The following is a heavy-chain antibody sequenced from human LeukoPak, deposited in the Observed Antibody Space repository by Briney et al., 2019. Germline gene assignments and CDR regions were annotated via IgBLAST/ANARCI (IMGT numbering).Heavy chain of an antibody. CDR1: AGSFSGYY. CDR3: ARGLVRGVIIARVRGNWFDP. CDR2: INHSGST. D-gene: IGHD3-10*01. J-gene: IGHJ5*02. V-gene: IGHV4-34*01. Sequence: SETLSLTCAVYAGSFSGYYWSWIRQPLGKGLEWIGEINHSGSTNYNPSLKSRVTISVDTSKNQLSLKLNSVTAADTAVYYCARGLVRGVIIARVRGNWFDPWGQGTLVTVSS.